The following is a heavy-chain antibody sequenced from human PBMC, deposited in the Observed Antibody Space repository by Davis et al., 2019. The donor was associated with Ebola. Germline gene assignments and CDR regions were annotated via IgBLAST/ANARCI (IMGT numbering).Heavy chain of an antibody. D-gene: IGHD5-18*01. Sequence: GESLKISCAASGFTFSSYAMHWVRQAPGKGLEWVAVISYDGSNKYYADSVKGRFTISRDNSKNTLYLQMNSLRAEDTAVYYCARDRVFELWLIFDYYMDVWGKGTTVTVSS. CDR2: ISYDGSNK. J-gene: IGHJ6*03. V-gene: IGHV3-30-3*01. CDR1: GFTFSSYA. CDR3: ARDRVFELWLIFDYYMDV.